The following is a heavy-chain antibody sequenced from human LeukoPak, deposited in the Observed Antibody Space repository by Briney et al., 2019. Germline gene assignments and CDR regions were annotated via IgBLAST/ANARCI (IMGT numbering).Heavy chain of an antibody. CDR3: HSRMGATWGYFDY. J-gene: IGHJ4*02. V-gene: IGHV3-30*04. D-gene: IGHD1-26*01. CDR1: GFTFSSYA. Sequence: GRSLRLSCAASGFTFSSYAMHWVRQAPGKGLEWVAVISYDGSNKYYADSVKRRFTISRDNSKNTLYLQMNSLRAEDTAVYYCHSRMGATWGYFDYWGQGTLVTVSS. CDR2: ISYDGSNK.